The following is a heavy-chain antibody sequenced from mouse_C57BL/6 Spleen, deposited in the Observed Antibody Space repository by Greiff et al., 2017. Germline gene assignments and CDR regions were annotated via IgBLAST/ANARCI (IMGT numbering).Heavy chain of an antibody. D-gene: IGHD1-1*01. J-gene: IGHJ2*01. CDR3: ARAYGSSQLYYFDY. CDR1: GFTFSSYA. Sequence: EVKLVESGGGLVKPGGSLKLSCAASGFTFSSYAMSWVRQTPEKRLEWVATISDGGSYTYYPDNVKGRFTISRDNAKNHLYLQMSHLKSEDTAMYDCARAYGSSQLYYFDYWGQGTTRTVSS. CDR2: ISDGGSYT. V-gene: IGHV5-4*03.